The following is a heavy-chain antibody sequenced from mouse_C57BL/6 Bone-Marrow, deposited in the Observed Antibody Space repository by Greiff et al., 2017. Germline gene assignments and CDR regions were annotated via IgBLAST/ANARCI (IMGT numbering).Heavy chain of an antibody. CDR1: GYTFTSYG. CDR2: IYPRSGNT. CDR3: AKRYGSSSLYAMDY. J-gene: IGHJ4*01. D-gene: IGHD1-1*01. Sequence: VQLVESGAELARPGASVKLSCKASGYTFTSYGISWVKQRTGQGLEWIGEIYPRSGNTYYNEKFKGKATLTADKSSSTAYMELRSLTSEDSAVYFCAKRYGSSSLYAMDYWGQGTSVTVSS. V-gene: IGHV1-81*01.